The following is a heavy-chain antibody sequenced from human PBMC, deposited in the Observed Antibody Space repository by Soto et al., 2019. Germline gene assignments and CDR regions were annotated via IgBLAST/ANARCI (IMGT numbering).Heavy chain of an antibody. CDR3: AKQWISVADSPRNWFDP. CDR1: GFTFSSYA. V-gene: IGHV3-23*01. D-gene: IGHD6-19*01. CDR2: ISGSGNNT. J-gene: IGHJ5*02. Sequence: PGGSLRLSCAASGFTFSSYAMGWVRQTPGKGLEWVSGISGSGNNTFYADSVKGRFTISRDNSKNTLYLQMNGLRAEDTAIYYCAKQWISVADSPRNWFDPWGQGTLVTVSS.